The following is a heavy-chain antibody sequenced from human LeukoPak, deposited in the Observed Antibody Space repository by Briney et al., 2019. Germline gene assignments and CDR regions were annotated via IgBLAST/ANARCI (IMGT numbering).Heavy chain of an antibody. Sequence: GGSLRLSCAASGFTFDDYAMHWVRQAPGKGLEWVSGISWNSGSIGYADSVKGRFTISRDNAKNSLYLQMNSLRAEDTALYYYAKDLVGATGYYFDYWGQGTLVTVSS. D-gene: IGHD1-26*01. V-gene: IGHV3-9*01. CDR2: ISWNSGSI. CDR3: AKDLVGATGYYFDY. J-gene: IGHJ4*02. CDR1: GFTFDDYA.